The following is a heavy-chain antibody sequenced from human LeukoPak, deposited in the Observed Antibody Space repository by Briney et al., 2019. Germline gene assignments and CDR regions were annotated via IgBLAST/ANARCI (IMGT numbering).Heavy chain of an antibody. J-gene: IGHJ3*02. D-gene: IGHD3-10*01. CDR1: GGSFSGYY. V-gene: IGHV4-34*01. Sequence: SETLSLTCAVYGGSFSGYYWSWIRQPPGKGLEWIGEINHSGSTNYNPSLKSRVTISVDTSKNQFSLKLSSVTAADTAVYYCARADGRWFGELLPAGAFDIWGQGTMVTVSS. CDR2: INHSGST. CDR3: ARADGRWFGELLPAGAFDI.